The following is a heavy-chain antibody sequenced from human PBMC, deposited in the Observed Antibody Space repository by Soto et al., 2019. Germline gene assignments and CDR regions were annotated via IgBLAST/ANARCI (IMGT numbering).Heavy chain of an antibody. V-gene: IGHV1-18*01. J-gene: IGHJ4*02. CDR1: GYTFTSYG. CDR2: ISAYNGNT. CDR3: AIDAAAGLNDY. Sequence: QVQLVQSGAEVKKPGASVKVSCKASGYTFTSYGISWVRQAPGQGLEWMGWISAYNGNTKYAQKFHGRVTMTTDTSTTTAYMEVRSLRSDDTAVYYCAIDAAAGLNDYCGQGTLVTVSS. D-gene: IGHD6-13*01.